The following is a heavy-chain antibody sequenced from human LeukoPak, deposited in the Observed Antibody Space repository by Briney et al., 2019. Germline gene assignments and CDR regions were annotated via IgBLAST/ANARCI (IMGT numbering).Heavy chain of an antibody. CDR2: IYYSGST. CDR1: GGSISTYY. J-gene: IGHJ4*02. D-gene: IGHD1-26*01. CDR3: ARHRARYYFDY. V-gene: IGHV4-59*08. Sequence: KASETLSLTCTVSGGSISTYYWSWIRQPAGTGLEWIGYIYYSGSTNYNPSLKSRVTISVDTPKNQFSLKLSSVTAADTAVYYCARHRARYYFDYWGQGTLVTVSS.